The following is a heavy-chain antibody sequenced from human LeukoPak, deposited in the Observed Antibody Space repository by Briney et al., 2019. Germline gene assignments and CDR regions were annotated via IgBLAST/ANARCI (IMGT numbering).Heavy chain of an antibody. Sequence: SETLSLTCTVSDDSISSGFYWGWIRQPPGKGLEWIGSIYHSGSTYYNPSLKSRVTISVDTSKNQFSLRLSSVTAADMAVYYCASRITVAGNYFDYWGQGTLVTVSS. CDR2: IYHSGST. CDR3: ASRITVAGNYFDY. V-gene: IGHV4-38-2*02. J-gene: IGHJ4*02. CDR1: DDSISSGFY. D-gene: IGHD6-19*01.